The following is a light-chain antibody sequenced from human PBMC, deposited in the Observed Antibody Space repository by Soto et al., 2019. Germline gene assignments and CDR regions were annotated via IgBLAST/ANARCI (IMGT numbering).Light chain of an antibody. CDR1: QSVRNNY. Sequence: EIVLTQSPDTLSLSPGERATLSCRASQSVRNNYLAWYQQKPGQAPRFLIYDTSSRATGIPERFSGSGSGTDFTLTISRLEPEFFAVYYCQHYGRSPLTCGGGTKVDIK. V-gene: IGKV3-20*01. CDR2: DTS. J-gene: IGKJ4*01. CDR3: QHYGRSPLT.